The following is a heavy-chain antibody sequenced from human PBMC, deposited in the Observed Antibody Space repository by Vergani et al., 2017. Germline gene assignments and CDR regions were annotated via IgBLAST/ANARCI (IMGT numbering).Heavy chain of an antibody. CDR1: GGSISSGGYS. CDR3: ARGDIVVVPAAIRRNWFDP. D-gene: IGHD2-2*02. CDR2: IYHSGST. V-gene: IGHV4-30-2*01. J-gene: IGHJ5*02. Sequence: QLQLQESGSGLVKPSQTLSLTCAVSGGSISSGGYSWSWIRQPPGKGLEWIGYIYHSGSTYYNPSLKSRVTISVDRSKNQFSLKLSSVTAADTAVYYCARGDIVVVPAAIRRNWFDPWGQGTLVTVSS.